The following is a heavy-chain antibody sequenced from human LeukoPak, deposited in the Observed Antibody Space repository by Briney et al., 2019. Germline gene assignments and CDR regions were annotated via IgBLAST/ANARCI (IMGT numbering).Heavy chain of an antibody. J-gene: IGHJ2*01. V-gene: IGHV4-59*12. Sequence: SETLSLTCTVSGGSISSYYWSWIRQPPGKGPEWIGYIYYSGSTNYNPSLKSRVTISVDTSKNQFSLKLSSVTAADTAVYYCARNQRSGGFDLWGRGTLVTVSS. CDR2: IYYSGST. CDR1: GGSISSYY. CDR3: ARNQRSGGFDL. D-gene: IGHD5-24*01.